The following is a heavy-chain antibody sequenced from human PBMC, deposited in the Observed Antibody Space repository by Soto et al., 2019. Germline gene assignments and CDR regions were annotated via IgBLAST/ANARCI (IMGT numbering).Heavy chain of an antibody. J-gene: IGHJ6*02. CDR3: AKDTSYYYYGMDV. CDR1: GFTFADYA. V-gene: IGHV3-9*01. Sequence: EVQLVESGGGLVQPGRSLRLSCAASGFTFADYAMHWVRQAPGKGLERVSGISWNSGSIGYADSVKGRFTISRDNAKNSLYLQMNSLRSEDTALYYCAKDTSYYYYGMDVWGQGTTVTVSS. CDR2: ISWNSGSI.